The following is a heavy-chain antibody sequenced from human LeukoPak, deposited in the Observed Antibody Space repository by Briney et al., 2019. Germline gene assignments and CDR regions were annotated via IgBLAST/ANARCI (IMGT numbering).Heavy chain of an antibody. CDR2: IRKDSSEL. J-gene: IGHJ4*02. Sequence: GGSLRLSCVASGFTFSDCSLNWVRQAPGKGLEWLSSIRKDSSELFYADSVRGRFTISRDNAKNSLYLQMNSLRVEDTTVYYCAKDLQQLEAFDSWGQGTLVTVSS. V-gene: IGHV3-21*01. D-gene: IGHD1-1*01. CDR1: GFTFSDCS. CDR3: AKDLQQLEAFDS.